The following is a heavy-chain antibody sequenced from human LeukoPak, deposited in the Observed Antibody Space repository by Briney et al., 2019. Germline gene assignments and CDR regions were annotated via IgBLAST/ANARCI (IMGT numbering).Heavy chain of an antibody. J-gene: IGHJ4*02. Sequence: PSETLSLTCTVPGGSISSYYWSWIRQPAGKGLEWIGRLYTSGSTNYNPSLKSRVTMAVDTSKNQLSLKLRSVTAADTAVYYCARDEAGYCSRTSCSPFDYWGQGTLVTVSS. D-gene: IGHD2-2*03. CDR3: ARDEAGYCSRTSCSPFDY. V-gene: IGHV4-4*07. CDR2: LYTSGST. CDR1: GGSISSYY.